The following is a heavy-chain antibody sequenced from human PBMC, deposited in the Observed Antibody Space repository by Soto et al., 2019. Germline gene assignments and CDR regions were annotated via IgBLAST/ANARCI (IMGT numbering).Heavy chain of an antibody. CDR2: INPNSGGT. V-gene: IGHV1-2*04. Sequence: ASVKVSCKASGYTFTGYYMHWVRQAPGQGLEWMGWINPNSGGTNYAQKFQGWVTMTRDTSISTAYMELSRLRSDDTAVYYCARGPSSIAAKYTGHMDVWGKGTTVTVSS. CDR1: GYTFTGYY. D-gene: IGHD6-6*01. CDR3: ARGPSSIAAKYTGHMDV. J-gene: IGHJ6*03.